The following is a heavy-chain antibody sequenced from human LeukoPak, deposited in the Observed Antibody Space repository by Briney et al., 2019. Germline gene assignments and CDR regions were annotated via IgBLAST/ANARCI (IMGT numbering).Heavy chain of an antibody. CDR2: IRYDAINNK. Sequence: PGGSLRLSCAASGFTFSIYGMHWVRQAPGKGLEWVASIRYDAINNKYYADSVKGRFTISRDNSKNTLYLQMNSLRAEDTAVYYCTKEGHSSGHAGAFDIWGQGTMVTVSS. V-gene: IGHV3-30*02. D-gene: IGHD2-2*01. CDR3: TKEGHSSGHAGAFDI. J-gene: IGHJ3*02. CDR1: GFTFSIYG.